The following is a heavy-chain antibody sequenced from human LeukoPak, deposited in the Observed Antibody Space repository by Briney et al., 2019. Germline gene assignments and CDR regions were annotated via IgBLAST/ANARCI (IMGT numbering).Heavy chain of an antibody. CDR3: AKERQTGDYFTSDY. D-gene: IGHD4-17*01. V-gene: IGHV3-23*01. CDR1: GFTFSSYT. J-gene: IGHJ4*02. Sequence: GGSLRLSCAASGFTFSSYTMSWVRQAPGEGLEWLSAINGRGITYYAGSVKGRFTISRDNSENTLYLQMNSLTVDDTAVYFCAKERQTGDYFTSDYWGQGTLVTVSS. CDR2: INGRGIT.